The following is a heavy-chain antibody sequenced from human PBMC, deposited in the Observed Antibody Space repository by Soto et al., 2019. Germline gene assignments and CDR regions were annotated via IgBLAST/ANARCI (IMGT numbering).Heavy chain of an antibody. D-gene: IGHD1-7*01. CDR2: IYRTGST. J-gene: IGHJ4*02. V-gene: IGHV4-4*02. Sequence: SETLSLTCAVSGGSFTSNNWWTWARQPPGQGLEWIGEIYRTGSTNYNPSLKSRVTISLDKSENQFSLKVTSLTAADTAVYYCASRDPGTSVDYWGQGTLVTVSS. CDR1: GGSFTSNNW. CDR3: ASRDPGTSVDY.